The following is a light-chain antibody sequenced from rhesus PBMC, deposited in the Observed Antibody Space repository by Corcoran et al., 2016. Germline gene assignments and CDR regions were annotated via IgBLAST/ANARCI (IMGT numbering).Light chain of an antibody. CDR2: AAS. J-gene: IGKJ3*01. Sequence: DIQMTQSPSSLSASVGDRVTITCRASHGISDYLSWYQQKPGKAPKRRICAASNLESGVPSRFSGSGSGTEFTLTLRSLKPEDFAAYYCLQGYRTPFTFGPETKLDIK. CDR3: LQGYRTPFT. V-gene: IGKV1-36*02. CDR1: HGISDY.